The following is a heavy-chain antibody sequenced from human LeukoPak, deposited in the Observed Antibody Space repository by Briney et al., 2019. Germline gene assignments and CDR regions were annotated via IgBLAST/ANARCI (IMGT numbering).Heavy chain of an antibody. CDR1: GFSFSSYA. Sequence: GGSLRLSCAASGFSFSSYAMSWVSQAPGKGLEYVSAISGSGGSTYYADSVKGRFTISRDNSKNTLYLQMNSLRAEDTAVYYCAKGIAAAGTAYYGMDVWGQGTTVTVSS. CDR2: ISGSGGST. D-gene: IGHD6-13*01. CDR3: AKGIAAAGTAYYGMDV. J-gene: IGHJ6*02. V-gene: IGHV3-23*01.